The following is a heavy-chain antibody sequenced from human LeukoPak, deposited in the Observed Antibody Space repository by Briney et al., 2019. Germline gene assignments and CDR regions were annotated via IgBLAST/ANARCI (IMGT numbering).Heavy chain of an antibody. V-gene: IGHV3-23*01. D-gene: IGHD6-19*01. CDR1: GFSFTSFD. CDR2: ISNGADRA. J-gene: IGHJ4*02. Sequence: GGSLRLSCVASGFSFTSFDMCWVRQAPGKGLEWVSGISNGADRAYYADSVKGRFTISRDNSKNTLYLQMDSLRAEDTAVYFCAKDSPRSSGWFYFDYWGQGALVTLSS. CDR3: AKDSPRSSGWFYFDY.